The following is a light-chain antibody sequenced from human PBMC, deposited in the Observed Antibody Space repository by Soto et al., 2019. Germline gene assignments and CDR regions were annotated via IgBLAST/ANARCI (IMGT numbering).Light chain of an antibody. V-gene: IGKV1-33*01. J-gene: IGKJ4*01. CDR1: QDIPNY. Sequence: DIQMTQSPSSLSASVGDRVTITCQASQDIPNYLNWYQQKAGRAPKFLIYDASNLETGAPSRFSRSGSGTDFTITISSLQSEDIAAYYCEQYDNLQVTFGGGTKVDIK. CDR3: EQYDNLQVT. CDR2: DAS.